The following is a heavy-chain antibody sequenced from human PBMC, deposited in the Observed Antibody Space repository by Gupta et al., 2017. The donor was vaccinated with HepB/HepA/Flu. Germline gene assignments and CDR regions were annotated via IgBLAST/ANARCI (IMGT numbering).Heavy chain of an antibody. Sequence: QVQLVESGGGVVQPGGSLSLSCAASGFPFGRYAMHWVRQAPGKGLEWVAVISYDGSEIYYADSVKGRFTISRDNFKNTLYLQMNSLRVEDTAVYYCARDPNHIVVLTAIDYWGQGTLVTVSS. D-gene: IGHD2-21*02. J-gene: IGHJ4*02. CDR3: ARDPNHIVVLTAIDY. V-gene: IGHV3-30-3*01. CDR2: ISYDGSEI. CDR1: GFPFGRYA.